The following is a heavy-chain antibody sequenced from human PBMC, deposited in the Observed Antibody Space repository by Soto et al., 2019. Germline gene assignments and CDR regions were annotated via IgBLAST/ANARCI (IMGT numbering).Heavy chain of an antibody. CDR1: GFTFSDYY. Sequence: QGQLVESGGGLVKPGGSLRLSCAASGFTFSDYYMSGIRQVPGKGLEWLSYISSSGTTIYYADSVKGRFTISRDNSKNSLYLQMNSLRAEDTAVYYCAGETRLRWTEYWGKGTLVTVSS. V-gene: IGHV3-11*01. CDR3: AGETRLRWTEY. D-gene: IGHD4-17*01. J-gene: IGHJ4*02. CDR2: ISSSGTTI.